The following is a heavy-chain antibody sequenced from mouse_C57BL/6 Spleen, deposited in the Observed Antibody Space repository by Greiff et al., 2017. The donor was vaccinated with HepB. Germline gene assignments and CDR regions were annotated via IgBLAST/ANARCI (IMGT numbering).Heavy chain of an antibody. V-gene: IGHV1-81*01. J-gene: IGHJ2*01. D-gene: IGHD1-1*02. CDR3: AREDYYLYYFDY. CDR2: IYPRSGNT. CDR1: GYTFPSYG. Sequence: VQLKQSGAELARPGASVKLSCKASGYTFPSYGISWVKQRTGQGLEWIGEIYPRSGNTYYNEKFKGKATLTADKSSSTAYMELRSLTSEDSAVYFCAREDYYLYYFDYWGQGTTLTVSS.